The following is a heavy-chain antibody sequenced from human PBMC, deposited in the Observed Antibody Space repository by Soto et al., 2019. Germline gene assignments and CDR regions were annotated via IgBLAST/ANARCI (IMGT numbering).Heavy chain of an antibody. CDR3: AKTTIFGVVISRSVFDY. CDR1: GFTFSSYA. D-gene: IGHD3-3*01. J-gene: IGHJ4*02. V-gene: IGHV3-23*01. CDR2: ISGSGGST. Sequence: GGSLRLSCAASGFTFSSYAMSWVRQAPGKGLEWVSAISGSGGSTYYADSVKGRFTISRDNSKNTLYLQMNSLRAEDTAVYYCAKTTIFGVVISRSVFDYWGQGTLVTVS.